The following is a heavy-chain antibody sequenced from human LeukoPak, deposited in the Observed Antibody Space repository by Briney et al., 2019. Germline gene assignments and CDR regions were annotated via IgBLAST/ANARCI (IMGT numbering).Heavy chain of an antibody. V-gene: IGHV1-46*01. J-gene: IGHJ4*02. CDR3: ARDREYSSGWFSYYFDY. Sequence: ASVKVSCKASGYTFTNYYMHWVRQSPGQGLEWMGIINPSGGSTSYAQKFQGRVTITRDTSASTAYMELSSLRSEDTAVYYCARDREYSSGWFSYYFDYWGQGTLVTVSS. D-gene: IGHD6-19*01. CDR2: INPSGGST. CDR1: GYTFTNYY.